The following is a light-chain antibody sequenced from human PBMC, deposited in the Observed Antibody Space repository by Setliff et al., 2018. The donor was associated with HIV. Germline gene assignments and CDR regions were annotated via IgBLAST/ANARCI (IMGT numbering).Light chain of an antibody. V-gene: IGLV2-8*01. Sequence: QSALTQPPSASGSPGQSVTISCTGTSSDVGGYNFVSWCQQHPGKAPKLLICEVNKRPSGVPDRFSGSKSGNTASLTVSGLQAEDEADYYCSSYADNNNVIFGGGTKVTVL. CDR2: EVN. J-gene: IGLJ2*01. CDR3: SSYADNNNVI. CDR1: SSDVGGYNF.